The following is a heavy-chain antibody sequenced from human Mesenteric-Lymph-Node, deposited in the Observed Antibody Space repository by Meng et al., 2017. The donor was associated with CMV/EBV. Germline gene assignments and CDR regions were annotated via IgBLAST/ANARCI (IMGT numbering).Heavy chain of an antibody. CDR1: GIGFSNYE. Sequence: GGSLRLSCAASGIGFSNYEMNWVRQAPGKGLEWISYISGSSNTINYAASVRGRFTISRDNAKNSLYLQMNSLRAEDTAVYYCAKVSLDDAIDVWGQGTMVTVSS. D-gene: IGHD1-1*01. V-gene: IGHV3-48*03. J-gene: IGHJ3*01. CDR2: ISGSSNTI. CDR3: AKVSLDDAIDV.